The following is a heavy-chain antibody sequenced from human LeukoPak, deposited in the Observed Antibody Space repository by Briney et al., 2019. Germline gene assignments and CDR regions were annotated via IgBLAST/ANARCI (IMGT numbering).Heavy chain of an antibody. D-gene: IGHD2-15*01. CDR2: INLYSGGA. CDR3: ARDILGRSNGGSNYFGMEV. CDR1: GYTFTDYY. Sequence: GASVNVSCKASGYTFTDYYMHWVRQAPGQGLEWMGCINLYSGGAHYAQKFQDWLSMTRDTSINTAYMELSSLRSDDTAVYYCARDILGRSNGGSNYFGMEVWGQGTTVTVFS. V-gene: IGHV1-2*04. J-gene: IGHJ6*02.